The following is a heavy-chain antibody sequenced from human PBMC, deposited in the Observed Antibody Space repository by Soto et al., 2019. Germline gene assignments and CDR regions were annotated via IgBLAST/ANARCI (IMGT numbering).Heavy chain of an antibody. CDR3: STRAYDTNGYYRFDP. D-gene: IGHD3-22*01. CDR1: GGSFSGHS. V-gene: IGHV4-34*01. CDR2: INHSGRV. Sequence: ETLSLTCAVYGGSFSGHSWTWIRQAPGKGLEWIGDINHSGRVNYSPSLKSRVTISLDTSKNQFSLTLSAVTAADTAMYYCSTRAYDTNGYYRFDPWGQGXLVTVYS. J-gene: IGHJ5*01.